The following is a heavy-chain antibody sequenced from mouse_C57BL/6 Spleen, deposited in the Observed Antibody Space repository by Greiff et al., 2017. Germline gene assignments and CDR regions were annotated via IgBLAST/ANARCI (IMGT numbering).Heavy chain of an antibody. Sequence: VQLQQSGPELVKPGASVKISCKASGYAFSSSWMNWVKQRPGKGLEWIGLIYPGDGDTNYNGKFKGKATLTADKSSSTAYMQLSSLTSEDSAVYFCARDGYYYAMDYWGQGTSVTVSS. CDR3: ARDGYYYAMDY. CDR1: GYAFSSSW. J-gene: IGHJ4*01. V-gene: IGHV1-82*01. CDR2: IYPGDGDT. D-gene: IGHD2-3*01.